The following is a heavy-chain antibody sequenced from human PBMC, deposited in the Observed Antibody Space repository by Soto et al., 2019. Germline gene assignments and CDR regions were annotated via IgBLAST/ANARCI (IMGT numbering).Heavy chain of an antibody. J-gene: IGHJ6*03. CDR3: AKDLKAVTNGYYYYYMAV. V-gene: IGHV3-72*01. Sequence: GGSLRLSCAASGFTFSDHYMDWVRQAPGKGLEWVGRIRNKANSYATEYAASVKGRFTISRDDSKNSLYLQMNSLRTEDTAVYYCAKDLKAVTNGYYYYYMAVWGKGTTVTVSS. CDR2: IRNKANSYAT. CDR1: GFTFSDHY. D-gene: IGHD4-4*01.